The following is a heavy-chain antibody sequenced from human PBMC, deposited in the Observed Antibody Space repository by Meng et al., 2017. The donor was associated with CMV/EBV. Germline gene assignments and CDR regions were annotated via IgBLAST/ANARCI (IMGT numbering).Heavy chain of an antibody. CDR3: ARGGGGYYLDF. CDR2: TSIYEGDS. Sequence: ASVKVSCKASGYDFDTYAMTWVRQAPGQGLEWMGWTSIYEGDSSLAKKFQGRVTMTRDTSTRTASMELRSLRSDDTAVYYCARGGGGYYLDFWGQGAPVTVSS. J-gene: IGHJ4*02. CDR1: GYDFDTYA. V-gene: IGHV1-18*04. D-gene: IGHD1-26*01.